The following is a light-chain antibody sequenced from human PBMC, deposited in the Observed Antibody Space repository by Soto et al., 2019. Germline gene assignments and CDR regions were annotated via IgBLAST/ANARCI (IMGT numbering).Light chain of an antibody. CDR2: RNN. Sequence: QPVLTQPPSASGTPGQRVTISCSGSSSNIGSNYVYWYQQLPGTAPKLLIYRNNLRPSGVPDRFSGSKSGTSASLAINGLRSDDEADYYCAAWDDSLSAHVAFGGGTKLTVL. V-gene: IGLV1-47*01. CDR1: SSNIGSNY. J-gene: IGLJ2*01. CDR3: AAWDDSLSAHVA.